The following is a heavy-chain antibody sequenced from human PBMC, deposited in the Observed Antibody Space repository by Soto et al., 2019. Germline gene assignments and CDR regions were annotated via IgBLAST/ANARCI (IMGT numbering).Heavy chain of an antibody. V-gene: IGHV3-74*03. CDR3: ARDGSMVRERWFDP. CDR2: INNDGIDT. J-gene: IGHJ5*02. Sequence: EVQLVESGGGVVQPGGSLRLSCAASGFTFIGYWMHWVRQGPGMGPVWVARINNDGIDTTYADSVKGRFTISRDNTKNMVYLEMNSLRADDTAVYYCARDGSMVRERWFDPWGQGTLVTVSS. CDR1: GFTFIGYW. D-gene: IGHD3-10*01.